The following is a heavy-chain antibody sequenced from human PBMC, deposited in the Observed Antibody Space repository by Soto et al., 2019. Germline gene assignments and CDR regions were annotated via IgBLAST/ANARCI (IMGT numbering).Heavy chain of an antibody. V-gene: IGHV1-69*01. CDR1: GDTFNSYV. CDR2: IITAFGTT. CDR3: TRSYGYTFGGSLDN. D-gene: IGHD5-18*01. J-gene: IGHJ4*02. Sequence: QVQLVQSGPEVKKPGSSVKVSCKASGDTFNSYVITWVRQAPGQGLEWRGGIITAFGTTSYAQNFQDRLTITEDEAATTDHMELSSLTSDDTAMYYCTRSYGYTFGGSLDNWGQGTLVTVSS.